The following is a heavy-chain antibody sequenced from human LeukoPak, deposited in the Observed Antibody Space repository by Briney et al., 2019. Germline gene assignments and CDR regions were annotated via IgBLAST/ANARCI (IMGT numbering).Heavy chain of an antibody. J-gene: IGHJ5*02. V-gene: IGHV4-30-4*08. CDR2: IYYSGST. D-gene: IGHD2-15*01. CDR1: GGSINSGDYY. Sequence: NPSETLSLTCTVSGGSINSGDYYWSWIRQPPGKGLEWIAYIYYSGSTYYNPSLKSRVTISVDTSKDQFSLKLSSVTAADTAVYYCARVDARNLGYCSGGSCYNWFDPWGQGTLVTVSS. CDR3: ARVDARNLGYCSGGSCYNWFDP.